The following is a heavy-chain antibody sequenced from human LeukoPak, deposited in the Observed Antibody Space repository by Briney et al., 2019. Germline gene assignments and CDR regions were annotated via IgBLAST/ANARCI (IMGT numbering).Heavy chain of an antibody. V-gene: IGHV1-2*02. CDR2: INPNSGGT. J-gene: IGHJ5*02. D-gene: IGHD3-22*01. CDR1: GYTFTGYY. Sequence: ASVTVSCKASGYTFTGYYMHWVRQAPGQGLEWMGWINPNSGGTNYAQKFQGRVTMTRDTSIGTAYMELSRLRSDDTAVYYCALRLYYYDSSGYYHWGQGTLVTVSS. CDR3: ALRLYYYDSSGYYH.